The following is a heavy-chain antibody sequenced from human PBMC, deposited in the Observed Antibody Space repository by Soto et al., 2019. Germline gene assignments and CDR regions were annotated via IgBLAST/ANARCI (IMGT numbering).Heavy chain of an antibody. V-gene: IGHV3-23*01. J-gene: IGHJ3*01. D-gene: IGHD1-1*01. CDR3: ARGDRGGLGCPARYYFPGWVV. CDR1: GFTLSSYA. CDR2: ISAGGDMT. Sequence: DVQLLESGGNLVQPGGSLTLSCSASGFTLSSYAMSWVRQAPGKGLEWVSSISAGGDMTYNSDSVKGRFTISRDNANNAVVLQMHNLVIAHTALSYCARGDRGGLGCPARYYFPGWVVWARG.